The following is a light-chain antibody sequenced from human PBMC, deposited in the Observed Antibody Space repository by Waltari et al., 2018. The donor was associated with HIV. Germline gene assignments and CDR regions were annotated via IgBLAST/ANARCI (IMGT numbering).Light chain of an antibody. CDR2: GAS. CDR3: QQYNNWGT. V-gene: IGKV3-15*01. CDR1: QGVSRN. J-gene: IGKJ1*01. Sequence: EIVMTQSPATLSVSPGERATLSCRASQGVSRNLAWYQQKPGQAPRLLIYGASTRATGIPARFSGSGSGTEFTLTISSLQSEDFAVYYCQQYNNWGTFGQGTKVEIK.